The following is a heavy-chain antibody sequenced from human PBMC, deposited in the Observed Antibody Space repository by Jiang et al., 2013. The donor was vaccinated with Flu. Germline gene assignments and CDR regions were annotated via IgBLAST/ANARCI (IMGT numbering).Heavy chain of an antibody. Sequence: GAEVKEPGSSVKVSCKASGDSFSSYAINWVRQAPGQGLEWMGRIMPIFGTTNYAQKFQGRVTITADESTSTVYMELSSLRSEDTAIYYCARHMYYYDTNGFEGAYFDYWGQGTLVTISS. CDR2: IMPIFGTT. CDR1: GDSFSSYA. D-gene: IGHD3-22*01. V-gene: IGHV1-69*01. J-gene: IGHJ4*02. CDR3: ARHMYYYDTNGFEGAYFDY.